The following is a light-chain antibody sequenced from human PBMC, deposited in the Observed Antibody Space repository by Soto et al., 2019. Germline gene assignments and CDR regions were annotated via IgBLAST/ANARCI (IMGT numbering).Light chain of an antibody. V-gene: IGKV3D-20*02. CDR1: QSVSNNY. CDR3: QQRSNWPPIT. Sequence: TVLTQSPGTLSLTPGERATLYCRASQSVSNNYLAWYQQKPGQAPRLLIYGASNRATGIPDRFSGSGSGTDFTLTISRLEPEDFAVYYCQQRSNWPPITFAQGTRLEI. CDR2: GAS. J-gene: IGKJ5*01.